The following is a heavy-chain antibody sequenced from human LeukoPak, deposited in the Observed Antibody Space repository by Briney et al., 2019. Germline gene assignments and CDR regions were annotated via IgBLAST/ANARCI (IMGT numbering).Heavy chain of an antibody. CDR1: GYTFTSNG. J-gene: IGHJ3*01. CDR3: ARVGGFGEIVN. V-gene: IGHV1-18*01. CDR2: ISGYNGKA. D-gene: IGHD3-10*01. Sequence: GSVTVSCRASGYTFTSNGMNWGGQAPGQGLEWMGWISGYNGKANYAQKLKGRVTMKTETSARTVYLELRSLRSDDTPVYYCARVGGFGEIVNWGQGTMLTVSS.